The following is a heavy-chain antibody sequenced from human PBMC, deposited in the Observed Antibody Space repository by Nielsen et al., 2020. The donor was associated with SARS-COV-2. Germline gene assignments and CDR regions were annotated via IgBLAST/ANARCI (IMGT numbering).Heavy chain of an antibody. CDR1: GFIFSSYA. J-gene: IGHJ4*02. Sequence: GESLKISCVASGFIFSSYAMNWVRQAPGKGLEWVSTISGSGGGTYYADSVKGRFSISRDNSKNMLYLQMNSLRAEDTAVYYCARQGGSYIFDYWGQGSLVTVSS. V-gene: IGHV3-23*01. CDR2: ISGSGGGT. D-gene: IGHD1-26*01. CDR3: ARQGGSYIFDY.